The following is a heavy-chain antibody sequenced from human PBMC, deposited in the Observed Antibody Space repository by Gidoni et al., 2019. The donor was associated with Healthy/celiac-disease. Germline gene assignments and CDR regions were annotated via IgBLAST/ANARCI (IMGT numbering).Heavy chain of an antibody. CDR2: IGTAGDT. CDR1: GFTFSSYD. CDR3: ARGRKNYYDSSGLDY. V-gene: IGHV3-13*01. D-gene: IGHD3-22*01. Sequence: EVQLVEAGGGLVQPGGSLRLSCAASGFTFSSYDMHWVRQATGKGLEWVSAIGTAGDTYYPGSVKGRFTISRENAKNSLYLQMNSLRAGDTAVYYCARGRKNYYDSSGLDYWGQGTLVTVSS. J-gene: IGHJ4*02.